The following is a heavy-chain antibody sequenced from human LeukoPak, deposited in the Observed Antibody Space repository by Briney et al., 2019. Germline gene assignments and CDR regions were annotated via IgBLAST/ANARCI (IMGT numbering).Heavy chain of an antibody. Sequence: GGSLRLSCAASGLTFSDYNMNWVRQAPGKGLEWVSYITDSGNTIHYADSVKGRFTISRDSAKNSLYLQMNSLRAEDTAVYYCARSIGLTSGGVDVWGQGTTVTVSS. J-gene: IGHJ6*02. CDR2: ITDSGNTI. CDR3: ARSIGLTSGGVDV. V-gene: IGHV3-11*01. CDR1: GLTFSDYN. D-gene: IGHD1-26*01.